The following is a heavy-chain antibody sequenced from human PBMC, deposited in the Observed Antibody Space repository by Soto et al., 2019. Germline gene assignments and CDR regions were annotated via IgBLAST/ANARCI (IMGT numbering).Heavy chain of an antibody. Sequence: GGSLRLSCAASGFTFSSYAMHWVRQAPGKGLEWVAVISYDGSNKYYADSVKGRFTISRDNSKNTLYLQMNSLRAEDTAVYYCARDLGIAAAGSNPSYYYGMEVWGQGTTVTVSS. V-gene: IGHV3-30-3*01. CDR2: ISYDGSNK. CDR3: ARDLGIAAAGSNPSYYYGMEV. D-gene: IGHD6-13*01. CDR1: GFTFSSYA. J-gene: IGHJ6*02.